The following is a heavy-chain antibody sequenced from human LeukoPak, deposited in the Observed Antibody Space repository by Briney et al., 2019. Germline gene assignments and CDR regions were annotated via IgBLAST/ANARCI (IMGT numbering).Heavy chain of an antibody. Sequence: GGSLRLSCAASGFTFSSYWMHWVRQAPGKGLVWVSRINSDGSSTSYADSVKGRFTISRDNAKNTLYLQMNSLRAEDKAVYYCAREGYRRGDAFDIWGQGTMVTVSS. J-gene: IGHJ3*02. CDR2: INSDGSST. CDR1: GFTFSSYW. D-gene: IGHD5-12*01. V-gene: IGHV3-74*01. CDR3: AREGYRRGDAFDI.